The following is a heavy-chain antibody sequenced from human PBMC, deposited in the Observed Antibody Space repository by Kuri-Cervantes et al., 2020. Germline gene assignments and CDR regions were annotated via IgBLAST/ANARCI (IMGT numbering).Heavy chain of an antibody. V-gene: IGHV3-66*01. CDR3: ARVKSLAAGFDY. CDR1: GFTVSSNY. Sequence: GGSLRPSCAASGFTVSSNYMSWVRQAPGKGLEWVSVIYSGGSTYYADSVKGRFTISRDNSKNTLYLQMNSLRAEDTAVYYCARVKSLAAGFDYWGQGTLVTVSS. CDR2: IYSGGST. J-gene: IGHJ4*02. D-gene: IGHD6-13*01.